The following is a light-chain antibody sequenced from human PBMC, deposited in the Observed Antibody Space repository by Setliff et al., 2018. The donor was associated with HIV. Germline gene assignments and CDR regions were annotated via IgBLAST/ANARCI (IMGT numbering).Light chain of an antibody. J-gene: IGLJ3*02. CDR3: QSYDTSLSCWV. CDR1: SSNIGAGYD. Sequence: QSVLTQPPSVSGAPGKRVTISCTGSSSNIGAGYDVHWYQQLPGTAPKLLIYGNSNRPSGVPYQFSGSKSGTSASLAITGLQAEDEADYYCQSYDTSLSCWVFGGGTKGTVL. CDR2: GNS. V-gene: IGLV1-40*01.